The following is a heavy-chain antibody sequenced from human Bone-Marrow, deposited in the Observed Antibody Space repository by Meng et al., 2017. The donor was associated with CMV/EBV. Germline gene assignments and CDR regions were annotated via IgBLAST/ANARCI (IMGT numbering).Heavy chain of an antibody. J-gene: IGHJ4*02. CDR1: GGSFSGYY. CDR2: INHSGST. CDR3: VRGRVTMVRGVHFPFDY. V-gene: IGHV4-34*01. D-gene: IGHD3-10*01. Sequence: YGGSFSGYYWSWIRQPPGKGLEWIGEINHSGSTNYNPSLKSRVTISVDTSKNQFSLKLSSVTAADTAVYYCVRGRVTMVRGVHFPFDYWGQGTLSPSPQ.